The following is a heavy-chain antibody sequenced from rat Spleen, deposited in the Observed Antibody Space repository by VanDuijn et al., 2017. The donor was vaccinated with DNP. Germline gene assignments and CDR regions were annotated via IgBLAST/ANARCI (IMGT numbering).Heavy chain of an antibody. V-gene: IGHV1-43*01. CDR2: INTGSGGT. CDR3: AVGNYGGYY. CDR1: GYTFTSYY. J-gene: IGHJ2*01. D-gene: IGHD1-11*01. Sequence: QIQLQQSGAELAKPGSSVKISCTASGYTFTSYYIGWIKQTTGQGLEYIGYINTGSGGTNYNERFKGKATLTVDKSSSTAFMQLSSLTPDGSAVYSCAVGNYGGYYWGHGVMVTVSS.